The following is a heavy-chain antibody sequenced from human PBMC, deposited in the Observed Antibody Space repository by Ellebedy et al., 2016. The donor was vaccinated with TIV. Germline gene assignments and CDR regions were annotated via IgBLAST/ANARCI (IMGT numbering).Heavy chain of an antibody. CDR2: ISAYNGNT. D-gene: IGHD2-8*01. CDR3: ARMVDGVAANWFDP. CDR1: GYTFTSYG. J-gene: IGHJ5*02. V-gene: IGHV1-18*01. Sequence: ASVKVSCXASGYTFTSYGISWVRQAPGQGLEWMGWISAYNGNTNYAQKLQGRVTMTTDTSTSTAYMELRSLRSDDTAVYYCARMVDGVAANWFDPWGQGTLVTVSS.